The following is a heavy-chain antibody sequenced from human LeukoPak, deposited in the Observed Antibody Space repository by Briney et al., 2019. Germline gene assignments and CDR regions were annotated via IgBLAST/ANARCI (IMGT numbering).Heavy chain of an antibody. Sequence: GGSLRLSCAASGFTFSSYSMNWVRQAPGKGLEWVSSISSSSSYIYYADSVKGRFTISRDNAKNSLYLQMNSLRAEDTAVYYCARDYLMVRGVIIGSLGIDAFDIWGQGTMVTVSS. CDR3: ARDYLMVRGVIIGSLGIDAFDI. D-gene: IGHD3-10*01. V-gene: IGHV3-21*01. J-gene: IGHJ3*02. CDR1: GFTFSSYS. CDR2: ISSSSSYI.